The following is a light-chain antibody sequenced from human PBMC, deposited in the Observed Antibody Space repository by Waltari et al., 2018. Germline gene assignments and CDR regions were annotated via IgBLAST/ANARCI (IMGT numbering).Light chain of an antibody. Sequence: QSVVTQAPSASGTPGQTVTISCSGSTSNIGSNTVTWYQQVPGTAPKVLVFANYPRPSGVPDRFSACKSGTSASLVISGLQSEDEADYFCATWDDSLIGRVFGGGTKLTVL. CDR3: ATWDDSLIGRV. CDR2: ANY. CDR1: TSNIGSNT. V-gene: IGLV1-44*01. J-gene: IGLJ3*02.